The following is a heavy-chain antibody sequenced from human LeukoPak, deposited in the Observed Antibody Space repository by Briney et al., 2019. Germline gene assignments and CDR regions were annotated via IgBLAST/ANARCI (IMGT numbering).Heavy chain of an antibody. V-gene: IGHV3-53*01. CDR3: VRYSYGGPHY. Sequence: GGSLRLSCAASGFTVSSNYMSWVRQAPGKGLEWVSVIYSGGSTYYADSVKGRFTISRDNSKNTLYLQMNSLRADDTAMYYCVRYSYGGPHYWGQGTLVTVSS. D-gene: IGHD3-10*01. CDR2: IYSGGST. CDR1: GFTVSSNY. J-gene: IGHJ4*02.